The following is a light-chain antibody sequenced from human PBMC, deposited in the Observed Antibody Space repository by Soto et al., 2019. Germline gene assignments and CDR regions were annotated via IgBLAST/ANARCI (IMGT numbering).Light chain of an antibody. CDR3: SHALQPPPA. CDR1: QSLLQSSGYHY. CDR2: LGS. Sequence: DIVLTQSPLSLPVTPGEPASMSCRSRQSLLQSSGYHYLDWYLQKPVQSPQLLIYLGSNRASGVPDVFSGIGSGTDFTLKISRVEAEDVGVYYCSHALQPPPAFGQGTKVEIK. V-gene: IGKV2-28*01. J-gene: IGKJ1*01.